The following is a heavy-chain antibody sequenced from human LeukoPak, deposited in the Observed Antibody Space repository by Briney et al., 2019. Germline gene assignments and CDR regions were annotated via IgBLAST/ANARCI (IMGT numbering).Heavy chain of an antibody. CDR1: GFTFSSYG. D-gene: IGHD5-12*01. CDR3: AITRGNIVATTLGDI. Sequence: GGSLRLSCAASGFTFSSYGMHWVRQAPGKGLEWVAVISYDGSSKYYTDSVKGRFTISRDNSKNTLYLQMNSLRDGDTAVYYCAITRGNIVATTLGDIGGQGTMVTVSS. J-gene: IGHJ3*02. CDR2: ISYDGSSK. V-gene: IGHV3-30*19.